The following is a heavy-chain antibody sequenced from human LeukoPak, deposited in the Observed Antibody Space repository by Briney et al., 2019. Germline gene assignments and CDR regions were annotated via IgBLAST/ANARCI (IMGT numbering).Heavy chain of an antibody. CDR2: IYSGGST. CDR1: GFTVSSNY. CDR3: ARIVTFGSYYMDV. J-gene: IGHJ6*03. Sequence: GGSLRLSCAASGFTVSSNYMSWVRQAPGKGLEWASVIYSGGSTYYADSVKGRFTISRDNSKNTLYLQMNSLRAEDTAVYYCARIVTFGSYYMDVWGKGTTVTISS. D-gene: IGHD3-16*01. V-gene: IGHV3-66*01.